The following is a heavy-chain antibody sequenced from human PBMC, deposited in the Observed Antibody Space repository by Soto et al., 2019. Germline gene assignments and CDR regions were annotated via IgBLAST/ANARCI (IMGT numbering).Heavy chain of an antibody. CDR3: ASAVYDYIWGSLGFDP. J-gene: IGHJ5*02. D-gene: IGHD3-16*01. Sequence: QLQLQESGPGLVKPSETLSLTCTVSGGSISSSSYYWGWIRQPPGKGLEWIGSIYYSGSTYYNPSLKSRVTLSVDTSKNQFSLKLSSVTAADTAVYYCASAVYDYIWGSLGFDPWGQGTLVTVSS. V-gene: IGHV4-39*01. CDR1: GGSISSSSYY. CDR2: IYYSGST.